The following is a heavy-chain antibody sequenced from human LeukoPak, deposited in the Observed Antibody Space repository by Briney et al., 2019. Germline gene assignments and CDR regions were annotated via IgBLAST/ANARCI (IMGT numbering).Heavy chain of an antibody. D-gene: IGHD3-22*01. Sequence: PGGSLRLSCAASGFTFSAYYMSWIRQAPGKGLKWVSYISSSGSTIYYADSVKGRFTISKDNAKNSLYLQMNSLRAEDTAVYYCARRHTYYYDSSGFFGSRDWFDPWGQGTLVTVSS. CDR2: ISSSGSTI. CDR3: ARRHTYYYDSSGFFGSRDWFDP. V-gene: IGHV3-11*04. CDR1: GFTFSAYY. J-gene: IGHJ5*02.